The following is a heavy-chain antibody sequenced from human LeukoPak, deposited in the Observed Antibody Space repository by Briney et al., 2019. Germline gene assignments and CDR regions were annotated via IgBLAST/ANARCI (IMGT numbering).Heavy chain of an antibody. CDR2: IKQDGSEK. CDR1: GFTFNSYW. D-gene: IGHD3-3*01. V-gene: IGHV3-7*01. Sequence: GESLKISCVASGFTFNSYWMNWVRQAPGKRLEWVANIKQDGSEKYYVDSVKGRLTISRDNAKNSLYLQMNSLRAEDTAVYYCAKPITISGATDAFDIWGQGTMVTVSS. J-gene: IGHJ3*02. CDR3: AKPITISGATDAFDI.